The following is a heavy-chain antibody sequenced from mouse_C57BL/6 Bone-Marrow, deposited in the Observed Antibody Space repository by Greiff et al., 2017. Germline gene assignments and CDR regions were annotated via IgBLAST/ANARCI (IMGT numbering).Heavy chain of an antibody. CDR1: GFNIKDDY. V-gene: IGHV14-4*01. D-gene: IGHD1-1*01. Sequence: VQLQQSGAELVRPGASVKLSCTASGFNIKDDYMHWVKQRPEQGLEWIGWIDPENGDTEYASKFQGKATITADTSSNTAYLQHSSLTSEDTAVYYCTVYYYGSDYWGQGTTLTVSS. J-gene: IGHJ2*01. CDR3: TVYYYGSDY. CDR2: IDPENGDT.